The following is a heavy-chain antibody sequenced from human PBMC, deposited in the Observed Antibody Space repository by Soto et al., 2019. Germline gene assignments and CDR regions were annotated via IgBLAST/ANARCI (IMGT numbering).Heavy chain of an antibody. CDR1: GYTFTSYG. J-gene: IGHJ6*02. D-gene: IGHD2-2*01. V-gene: IGHV1-18*01. Sequence: QVQLVQSGAEVKKPGASVKVSCKASGYTFTSYGISWVRQAPGQGLEWMGWISAYNGNTNYAQKLQGRVTMTTDTSTSTADMELRSLRSDDTAVYYCARVDLGYCISTSCYGGYYYGMDVWGQGTTVTVSS. CDR2: ISAYNGNT. CDR3: ARVDLGYCISTSCYGGYYYGMDV.